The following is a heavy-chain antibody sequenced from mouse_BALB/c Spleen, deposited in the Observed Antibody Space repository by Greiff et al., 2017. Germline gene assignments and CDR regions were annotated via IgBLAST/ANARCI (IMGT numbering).Heavy chain of an antibody. Sequence: VQLQQSGAELVKPGASVKLSCTASGFNIKDTYMHWVKQRPEQGLEWIGRIDPANGNTKYDPKFQGKATITADTSSNTAYLQLSSLTSEDTAVYYCARAYGSSPWFAYWGQGTLVTVSA. CDR1: GFNIKDTY. D-gene: IGHD1-1*01. J-gene: IGHJ3*01. CDR3: ARAYGSSPWFAY. V-gene: IGHV14-3*02. CDR2: IDPANGNT.